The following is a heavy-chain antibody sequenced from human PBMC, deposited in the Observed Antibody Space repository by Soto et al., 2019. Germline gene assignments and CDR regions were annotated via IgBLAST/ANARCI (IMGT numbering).Heavy chain of an antibody. CDR2: INHSGST. Sequence: SETLSLTCAVYGGSFSGYYWSWIRQPPGKGLEWIGEINHSGSTNYNPSLKSRVTISVDTSKNQFSLKLSSVTAADTAVYYCARAKGKYQLLPFDYWGQGTLVTVSS. D-gene: IGHD2-2*01. CDR3: ARAKGKYQLLPFDY. V-gene: IGHV4-34*01. J-gene: IGHJ4*02. CDR1: GGSFSGYY.